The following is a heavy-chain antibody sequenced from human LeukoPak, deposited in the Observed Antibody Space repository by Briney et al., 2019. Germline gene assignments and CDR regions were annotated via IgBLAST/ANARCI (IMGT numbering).Heavy chain of an antibody. CDR3: ARYYYDSSGYFDY. Sequence: LTGGSLRLSCAASGFTFSSYWMSWVRQAPGKGLEWVAVIWYDGSNKYYADSVKGRFTISRDNSKNTLYLQMNSLRAEDTAVYYCARYYYDSSGYFDYWGQGTLVTVSS. CDR1: GFTFSSYW. CDR2: IWYDGSNK. J-gene: IGHJ4*02. D-gene: IGHD3-22*01. V-gene: IGHV3-33*08.